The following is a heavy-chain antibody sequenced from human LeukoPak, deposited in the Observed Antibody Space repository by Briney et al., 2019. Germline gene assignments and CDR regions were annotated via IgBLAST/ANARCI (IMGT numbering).Heavy chain of an antibody. CDR2: INPNSGGT. J-gene: IGHJ4*02. V-gene: IGHV1-2*02. Sequence: ASVKVSCKASGYTFTGYYMHWVRQAPGQGLEWMGWINPNSGGTNYAQKFQGRVTKTRDTSISTAYMELSRLRSDDTAVYYCARGVVLRYFDWLLHFDYWGQGTLVTVSS. CDR3: ARGVVLRYFDWLLHFDY. CDR1: GYTFTGYY. D-gene: IGHD3-9*01.